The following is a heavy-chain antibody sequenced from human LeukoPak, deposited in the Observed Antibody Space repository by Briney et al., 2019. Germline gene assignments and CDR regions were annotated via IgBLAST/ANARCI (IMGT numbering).Heavy chain of an antibody. CDR2: INHSGST. V-gene: IGHV4-34*01. CDR1: GGSFSGYY. J-gene: IGHJ5*02. D-gene: IGHD3-22*01. CDR3: ARERGHDSSGYGLYP. Sequence: PSETLSLTCAVYGGSFSGYYWSWIRQPPGKGLEWIGEINHSGSTNYNPSLKSRVTISVDTSKNQFSLKLSSVTAADTAVYYCARERGHDSSGYGLYPWGQGTLVTVSS.